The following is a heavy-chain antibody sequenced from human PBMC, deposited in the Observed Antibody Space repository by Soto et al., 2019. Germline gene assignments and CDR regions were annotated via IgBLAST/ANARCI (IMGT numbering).Heavy chain of an antibody. D-gene: IGHD5-18*01. CDR3: ARADTAMVITYYYCYYGMDV. J-gene: IGHJ6*02. CDR1: GGTFSSYT. V-gene: IGHV1-69*02. Sequence: QVQLVQSGAEVKKPGSSVKVSCKASGGTFSSYTISWVRQAPGQGLEWMGRIIPILGIANYAQKFQGRVTITADKSTSTAYMARISLRSEDTAVYYCARADTAMVITYYYCYYGMDVWGPGTTVTVSS. CDR2: IIPILGIA.